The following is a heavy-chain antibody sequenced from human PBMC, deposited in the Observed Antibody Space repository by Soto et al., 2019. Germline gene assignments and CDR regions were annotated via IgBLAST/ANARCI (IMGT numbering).Heavy chain of an antibody. J-gene: IGHJ6*02. D-gene: IGHD6-19*01. CDR1: GGTFSNYA. CDR2: IVPIFGTT. V-gene: IGHV1-69*12. CDR3: ARVEAVAGLYNYHGLDG. Sequence: QVQLVQSGAEVKKPGSSVKVSCKVSGGTFSNYAIDWVRLAPGHGLEWMGGIVPIFGTTYYTQKFQGRATTIADDSTTTAYLAMSSLTSEDTAIYYCARVEAVAGLYNYHGLDGWGQGTAVTVSS.